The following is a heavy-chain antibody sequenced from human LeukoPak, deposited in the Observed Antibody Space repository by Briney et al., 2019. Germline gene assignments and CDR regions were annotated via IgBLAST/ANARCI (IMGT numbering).Heavy chain of an antibody. D-gene: IGHD4-23*01. Sequence: GGSLRLSCAASGFTFDDYAMHWVRQAPGKGLEWVSGIDWNSGSVGYADSVKGRFTISRDNAKNSVYLEVNSLSAEDTAFYYCVKDHNSRDLDSLDIWGQGTMVTVSS. CDR1: GFTFDDYA. V-gene: IGHV3-9*01. CDR3: VKDHNSRDLDSLDI. J-gene: IGHJ3*02. CDR2: IDWNSGSV.